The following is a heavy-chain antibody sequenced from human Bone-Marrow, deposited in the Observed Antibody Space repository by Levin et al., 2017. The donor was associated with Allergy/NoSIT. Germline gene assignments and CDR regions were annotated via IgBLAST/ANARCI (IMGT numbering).Heavy chain of an antibody. CDR3: ARDNSFTASRGDY. CDR2: ISGHSGKV. CDR1: GYDFISFG. J-gene: IGHJ4*02. Sequence: GESLKISCKASGYDFISFGISWVRQAPGQGLEWMGWISGHSGKVNAAQKFQGRVTMTADSSGSIAYMELRSLTSDDTAIYFCARDNSFTASRGDYWGPGTLVTVSS. V-gene: IGHV1-18*01. D-gene: IGHD3-10*01.